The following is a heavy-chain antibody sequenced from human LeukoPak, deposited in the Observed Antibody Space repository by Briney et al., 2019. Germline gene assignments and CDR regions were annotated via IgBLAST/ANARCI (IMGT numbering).Heavy chain of an antibody. V-gene: IGHV3-53*01. CDR1: GFTVSSNY. D-gene: IGHD5-18*01. Sequence: GGSLRLSCAASGFTVSSNYMTWVRQAPGKGLEWVSVLYRGGSTYYADSVRGRFTVSRDNSNDILFLQVNNLRAEDTAVYFCTRDPGGGYSPTWYEGLFKYWGQGTLLSVYS. J-gene: IGHJ4*02. CDR2: LYRGGST. CDR3: TRDPGGGYSPTWYEGLFKY.